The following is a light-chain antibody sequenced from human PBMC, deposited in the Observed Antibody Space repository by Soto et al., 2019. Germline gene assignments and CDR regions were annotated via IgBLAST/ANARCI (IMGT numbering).Light chain of an antibody. CDR3: CSYTSSRTYV. J-gene: IGLJ1*01. V-gene: IGLV2-14*01. CDR1: SSDVGAYIY. CDR2: EVT. Sequence: QSALTQPASVSGSPGQSITISCTGTSSDVGAYIYVSLYQHHPGKAPKVMIYEVTNRPSGVSDRFSGSKSGNTASLTISGLQAEDEADYYCCSYTSSRTYVFGTGTKVTVL.